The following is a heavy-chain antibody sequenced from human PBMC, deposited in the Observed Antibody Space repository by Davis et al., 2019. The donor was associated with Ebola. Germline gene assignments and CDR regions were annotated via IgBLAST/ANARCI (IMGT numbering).Heavy chain of an antibody. D-gene: IGHD6-19*01. CDR3: AGAGYSSGWNFDY. J-gene: IGHJ4*02. CDR1: GGSISSSSYY. Sequence: MPSETLSLTCTVSGGSISSSSYYWGWIRQPPGKGLEWIGSISHSGSTYYNPSLKSRVTISVDTSKNQFSLKLSSVTAADTAVYYCAGAGYSSGWNFDYWGQGTLVTVSS. V-gene: IGHV4-39*07. CDR2: ISHSGST.